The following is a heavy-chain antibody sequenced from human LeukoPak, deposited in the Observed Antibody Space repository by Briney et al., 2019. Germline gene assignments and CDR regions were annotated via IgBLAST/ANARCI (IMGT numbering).Heavy chain of an antibody. Sequence: GGSLRLSCAASGFTFSIYWMSWVRQAPGKGLEWVANIKQDGSEKYYVDSVKGRSTISRDNAKNSLYLQMNSLRAEDTAVYYCARVGGSSSSFDPWGQGTLVTVSS. D-gene: IGHD1-26*01. CDR2: IKQDGSEK. CDR3: ARVGGSSSSFDP. V-gene: IGHV3-7*01. CDR1: GFTFSIYW. J-gene: IGHJ5*02.